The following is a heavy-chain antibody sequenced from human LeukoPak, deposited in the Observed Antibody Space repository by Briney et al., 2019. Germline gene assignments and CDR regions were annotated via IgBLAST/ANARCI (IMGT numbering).Heavy chain of an antibody. Sequence: SETLSLTCAVYGGSFSGYYWSWIRQPPGKGLEWIGEINHSGSTNYNPSLKSRVTISVDTSKNQFSLKLNSVTAADTAVYYCARRRLYYYDSSGYYFWYYFDYWGRGTLVTVSS. D-gene: IGHD3-22*01. CDR1: GGSFSGYY. V-gene: IGHV4-34*01. J-gene: IGHJ4*02. CDR3: ARRRLYYYDSSGYYFWYYFDY. CDR2: INHSGST.